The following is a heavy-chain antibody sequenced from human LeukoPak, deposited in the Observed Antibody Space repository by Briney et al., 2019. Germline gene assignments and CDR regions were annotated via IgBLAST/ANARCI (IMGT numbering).Heavy chain of an antibody. J-gene: IGHJ6*03. Sequence: GESLRLSCAASGFTFTTYWLGWVRQPPGKGLEWVANIKQDGTEKYYVDSVKGRFTISRDNAKNSLYLQMNSLRAEDTAVYYCARDHDWDYMDVWGKGTTVTVSS. V-gene: IGHV3-7*01. CDR3: ARDHDWDYMDV. CDR2: IKQDGTEK. D-gene: IGHD3-9*01. CDR1: GFTFTTYW.